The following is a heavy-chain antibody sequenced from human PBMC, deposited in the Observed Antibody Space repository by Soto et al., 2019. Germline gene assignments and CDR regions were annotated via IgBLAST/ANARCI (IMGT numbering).Heavy chain of an antibody. CDR1: GFNFRGYW. V-gene: IGHV3-7*01. CDR3: VRDVGFDYAN. D-gene: IGHD2-2*01. CDR2: MNEDGSEI. J-gene: IGHJ4*02. Sequence: GGSLRLSCVGSGFNFRGYWMSWVRQAPGKGLEWVATMNEDGSEIYYVGSVKGRFAISRDNDKNSLHLQMNFVSAEDAGVYFCVRDVGFDYANWGQGTLVTVSS.